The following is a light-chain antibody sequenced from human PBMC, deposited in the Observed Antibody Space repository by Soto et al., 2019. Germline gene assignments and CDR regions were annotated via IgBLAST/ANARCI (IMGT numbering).Light chain of an antibody. J-gene: IGKJ1*01. CDR1: QSINSN. Sequence: EIVFTQSPCTLSLSPGERATLSCRASQSINSNLAWYQQKPGQAPRLLIDGASDRATGIPDRFSGSGYGTEFTLSISSLQSEDFAVYYCQQYNTWPWTFGQGAKVDI. CDR3: QQYNTWPWT. CDR2: GAS. V-gene: IGKV3-15*01.